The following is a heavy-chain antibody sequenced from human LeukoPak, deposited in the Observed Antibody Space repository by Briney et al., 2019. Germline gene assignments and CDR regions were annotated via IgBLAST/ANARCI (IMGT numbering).Heavy chain of an antibody. V-gene: IGHV5-51*01. D-gene: IGHD3-22*01. CDR3: ARKDYYDSSGYYGLGAFDI. CDR2: IYPGDSDT. CDR1: GYSFTSYW. J-gene: IGHJ3*02. Sequence: GESLKISCKGSGYSFTSYWIGWVRQMPGKGLEWMGIIYPGDSDTRYSPSFQGQVTISDDKSISTAYLQWSSLKASDTAMYYCARKDYYDSSGYYGLGAFDIWGQGTMVTVSS.